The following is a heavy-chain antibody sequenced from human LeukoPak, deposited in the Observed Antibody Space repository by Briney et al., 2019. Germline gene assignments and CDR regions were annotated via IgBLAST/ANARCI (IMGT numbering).Heavy chain of an antibody. CDR2: ISSSSSTI. J-gene: IGHJ4*02. D-gene: IGHD6-19*01. CDR1: GFTFSSYS. CDR3: ARDTESESSGWYRTNSYYFDY. V-gene: IGHV3-48*01. Sequence: GGSLRLSCAASGFTFSSYSMNWVRQAPGKGLEWVSYISSSSSTIYYADSVKGRFTISRDNAKNSLYLQMNSLRAEDTAVYYCARDTESESSGWYRTNSYYFDYWGQGTLVTVSS.